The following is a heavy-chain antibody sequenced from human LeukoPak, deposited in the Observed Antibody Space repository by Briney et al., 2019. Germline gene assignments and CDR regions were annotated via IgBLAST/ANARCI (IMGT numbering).Heavy chain of an antibody. CDR3: ARGGQLLWESWFDP. D-gene: IGHD2-2*01. CDR2: INAGNGNT. Sequence: ASVKVSCKASGYTFTSYAMHWVRQAPGQRLEWMGWINAGNGNTKYSQKFQGGVTITRDTSASTAYMELSSLRSEDTAVYYCARGGQLLWESWFDPWGQGTLVTVSS. J-gene: IGHJ5*02. CDR1: GYTFTSYA. V-gene: IGHV1-3*01.